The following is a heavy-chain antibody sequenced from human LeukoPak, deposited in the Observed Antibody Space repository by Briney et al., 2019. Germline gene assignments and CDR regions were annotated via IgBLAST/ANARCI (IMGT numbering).Heavy chain of an antibody. J-gene: IGHJ4*02. Sequence: AGGSLRLSCAASGFTFSDYYMSWIRQAPGKGLEWVSYISSSGSTIYYADSVKGRFTISRDNAKNSLYLQMYSLRAEDTSVYYCAGALAYPPEGYYFDYWGQGTLVTVSS. CDR1: GFTFSDYY. CDR2: ISSSGSTI. D-gene: IGHD3-16*01. CDR3: AGALAYPPEGYYFDY. V-gene: IGHV3-11*04.